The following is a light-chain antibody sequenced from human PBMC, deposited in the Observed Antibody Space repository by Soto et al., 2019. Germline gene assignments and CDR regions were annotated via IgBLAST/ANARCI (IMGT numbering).Light chain of an antibody. V-gene: IGKV1-33*01. CDR1: ESIANY. CDR3: QQYDSQPFN. CDR2: DAI. Sequence: DVQMTQSSSSLSASVGDRVIITCRANESIANYLNWFQQKPGKAPRLLISDAIHLEKGVPSRFSGTRSGTDFTLAIRSLQAEDVATYYCQQYDSQPFNFGGGTKV. J-gene: IGKJ4*01.